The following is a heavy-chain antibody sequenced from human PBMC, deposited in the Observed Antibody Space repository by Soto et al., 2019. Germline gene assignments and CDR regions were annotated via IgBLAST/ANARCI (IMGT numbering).Heavy chain of an antibody. Sequence: GGPLRLSCAASGFTFSIYAMTWVRQSPGKGLEWVSSMSRTGDNTYYADSVKGRFTISRDNSKNTLYLQMNSLRAEDTAIYYCAKDQSNSNPLYYFDFWGPGTLVTVSS. V-gene: IGHV3-23*01. CDR2: MSRTGDNT. J-gene: IGHJ4*02. D-gene: IGHD3-22*01. CDR3: AKDQSNSNPLYYFDF. CDR1: GFTFSIYA.